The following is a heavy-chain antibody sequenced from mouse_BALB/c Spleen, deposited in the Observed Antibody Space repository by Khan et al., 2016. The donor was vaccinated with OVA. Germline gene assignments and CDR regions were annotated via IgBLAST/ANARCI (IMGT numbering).Heavy chain of an antibody. Sequence: VQLQESGAELMKPGASVKISCKATGYTFSSYWIEWVKQRPGHGLEWIGEILPGSGSNNYNEKFKGKATFTAETSSNTAYMQLSSLTSEDSAVYYCARGNYYGSSSWFGYWGQGTLVTVSA. CDR2: ILPGSGSN. CDR1: GYTFSSYW. CDR3: ARGNYYGSSSWFGY. V-gene: IGHV1-9*01. J-gene: IGHJ3*01. D-gene: IGHD1-1*01.